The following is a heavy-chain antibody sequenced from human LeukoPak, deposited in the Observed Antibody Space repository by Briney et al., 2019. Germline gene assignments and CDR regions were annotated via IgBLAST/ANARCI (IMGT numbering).Heavy chain of an antibody. CDR1: GYTFTGYY. J-gene: IGHJ5*02. V-gene: IGHV1-2*02. Sequence: ASVKVSCKASGYTFTGYYMHWVRQAPGQGLEWMGWINPNSGGTNYAQKFQGRVTMTRDTSISTAYMELSRLRSGDTAVYYCARENLGYCSGGSCYWFDPWGQGTLVTVSS. CDR3: ARENLGYCSGGSCYWFDP. D-gene: IGHD2-15*01. CDR2: INPNSGGT.